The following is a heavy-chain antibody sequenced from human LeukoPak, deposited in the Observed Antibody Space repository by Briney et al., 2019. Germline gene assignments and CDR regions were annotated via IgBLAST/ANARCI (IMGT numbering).Heavy chain of an antibody. V-gene: IGHV3-15*01. CDR2: IKSKTDGGTI. CDR3: SIAWKTGRFDP. D-gene: IGHD1-1*01. CDR1: GFTFSDAW. Sequence: GGSLRLSCAASGFTFSDAWMSWVRQAPGKGLEWVGRIKSKTDGGTIHYAGTVKGRFTISRDDSKNTLYLQMNSLKTEDTAVYYCSIAWKTGRFDPWGQGTLVTVSS. J-gene: IGHJ5*02.